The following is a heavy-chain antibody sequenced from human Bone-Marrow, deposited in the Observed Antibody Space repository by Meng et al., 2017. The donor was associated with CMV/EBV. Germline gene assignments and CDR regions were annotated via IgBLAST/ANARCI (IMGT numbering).Heavy chain of an antibody. CDR3: LRDYDFWSRGGY. CDR2: INWNGGST. V-gene: IGHV3-20*01. D-gene: IGHD3-3*01. J-gene: IGHJ4*03. Sequence: GGSLRLSCAASGFTFDDYGMSWVRQAPGKGLEWVSGINWNGGSTGYADSVKGRFTISRDNAKNSLYLQMNSLRAEDTALYHCLRDYDFWSRGGYWGQATMVTVSS. CDR1: GFTFDDYG.